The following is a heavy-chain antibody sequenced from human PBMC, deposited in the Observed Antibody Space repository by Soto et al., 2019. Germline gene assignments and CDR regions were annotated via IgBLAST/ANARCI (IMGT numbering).Heavy chain of an antibody. J-gene: IGHJ4*02. CDR2: IYSGGST. CDR3: WAYYYDSRGYRFDY. CDR1: GFTFSSDW. D-gene: IGHD3-22*01. Sequence: GGSLRLSCAASGFTFSSDWMHWVRQAPGKGLEWVSVIYSGGSTYYADSVKGRFTISRDNSKNTLYLQMNSLRAEDTAVYYCWAYYYDSRGYRFDYWGQGTLVTSPQ. V-gene: IGHV3-66*01.